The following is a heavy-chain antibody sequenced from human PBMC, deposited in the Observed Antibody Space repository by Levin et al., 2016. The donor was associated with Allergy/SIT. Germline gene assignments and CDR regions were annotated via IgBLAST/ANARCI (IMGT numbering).Heavy chain of an antibody. Sequence: VRQAPGKGLEWVSSIIISSSDIYYADSVKGRFTISRDNAKNSLYLQMHTLRAEDTAVYYCARGLRSSWYDYYYYYMDVWGNGTTVTVSS. D-gene: IGHD6-13*01. CDR3: ARGLRSSWYDYYYYYMDV. CDR2: IIISSSDI. J-gene: IGHJ6*03. V-gene: IGHV3-21*06.